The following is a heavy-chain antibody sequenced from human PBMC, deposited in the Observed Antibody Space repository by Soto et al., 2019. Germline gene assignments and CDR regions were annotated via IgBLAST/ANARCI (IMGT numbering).Heavy chain of an antibody. V-gene: IGHV3-74*01. CDR3: ARDLRGYCSSTSCYAFHYFDY. D-gene: IGHD2-2*01. Sequence: PGGSLRLSCAASGFTFSSYWMHWVRQAPGKGLVWVSRIYSDGSSTSYADSVKGRFTISRDNAKNTLYLQMNSLRAEDTAVYYCARDLRGYCSSTSCYAFHYFDYWGQGTLVTVSS. CDR2: IYSDGSST. CDR1: GFTFSSYW. J-gene: IGHJ4*02.